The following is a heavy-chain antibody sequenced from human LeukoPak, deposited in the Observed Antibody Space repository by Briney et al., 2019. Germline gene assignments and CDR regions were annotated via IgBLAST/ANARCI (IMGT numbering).Heavy chain of an antibody. CDR2: IYTSGST. Sequence: SETLSLTGTVSGGSISSYYWSWIRQPAGKGLEWIGRIYTSGSTNYNPSLKSRVTMSVDTSKNQFSLKLSSVTAADTAVYYCASDGVGYYYYGMDVWGQGTTVTVSS. CDR3: ASDGVGYYYYGMDV. D-gene: IGHD1-26*01. CDR1: GGSISSYY. J-gene: IGHJ6*02. V-gene: IGHV4-4*07.